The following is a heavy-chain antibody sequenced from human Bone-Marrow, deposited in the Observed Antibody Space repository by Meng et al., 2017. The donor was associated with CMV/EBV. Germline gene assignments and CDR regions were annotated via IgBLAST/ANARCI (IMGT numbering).Heavy chain of an antibody. CDR2: ISAYNGNT. D-gene: IGHD3-3*01. CDR3: ARDPSITIFGVVIRKYYYYGMDV. V-gene: IGHV1-18*01. Sequence: ASVKVSXKASGYTFTSYGISWVRQAPGQGLEWMGWISAYNGNTNYAQKLQGRVTMTTDTSTSTAYMELRSLRSDDTAVYYCARDPSITIFGVVIRKYYYYGMDVWGQGTTVTVSS. CDR1: GYTFTSYG. J-gene: IGHJ6*02.